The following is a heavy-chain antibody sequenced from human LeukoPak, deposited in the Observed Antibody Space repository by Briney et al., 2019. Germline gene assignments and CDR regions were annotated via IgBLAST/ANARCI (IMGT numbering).Heavy chain of an antibody. CDR1: GFTFSSYA. D-gene: IGHD2-15*01. CDR3: ARDCSGGSCYFDY. CDR2: ISYDGSNK. J-gene: IGHJ4*02. V-gene: IGHV3-30*04. Sequence: GGSLRPSCAASGFTFSSYAMHWVRQAPGKGLEWVAVISYDGSNKYYADSVKGRFTISRDNSKNTLYLQMNSLRAEDTAVYYCARDCSGGSCYFDYWGQGTLVTVSS.